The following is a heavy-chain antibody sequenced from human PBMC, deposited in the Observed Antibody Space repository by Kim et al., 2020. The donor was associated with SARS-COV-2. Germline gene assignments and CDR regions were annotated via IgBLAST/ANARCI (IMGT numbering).Heavy chain of an antibody. V-gene: IGHV3-23*01. J-gene: IGHJ6*02. D-gene: IGHD2-15*01. Sequence: GGSLRLSCAASGFTFSSYAMSWVRQAPGKGLEWVSGISGSGGTTYYAESMKGRFTISRDNSKNTLVLQMNSLRAEDTALYFCAKGIRKVDYDYGVDVGG. CDR2: ISGSGGTT. CDR3: AKGIRKVDYDYGVDV. CDR1: GFTFSSYA.